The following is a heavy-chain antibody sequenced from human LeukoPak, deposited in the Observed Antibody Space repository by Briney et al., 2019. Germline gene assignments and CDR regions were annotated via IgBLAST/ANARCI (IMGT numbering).Heavy chain of an antibody. Sequence: SETLSLTCTVSGYSISSGYYWGWIRQPPGKGLEWIGIVYHGGNSYYDPSLKSRVTISVDTSKNQFSLKLSSVTAADTAVYYCAKGYCSSTSCPADYWGQGILVTVSS. CDR3: AKGYCSSTSCPADY. CDR1: GYSISSGYY. D-gene: IGHD2-2*01. J-gene: IGHJ4*02. CDR2: VYHGGNS. V-gene: IGHV4-38-2*02.